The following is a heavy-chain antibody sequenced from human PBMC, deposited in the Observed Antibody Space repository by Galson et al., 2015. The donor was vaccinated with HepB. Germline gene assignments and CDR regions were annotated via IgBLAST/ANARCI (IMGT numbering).Heavy chain of an antibody. D-gene: IGHD2-21*02. CDR2: IDPEDGET. CDR1: GYTFSDSY. Sequence: VKVSCKVSGYTFSDSYIHWVQQAPGKGLDWMGLIDPEDGETTYAQKFQDRVTITADTSTDTAYMELITLRSDDTAVYYCATIGYGGDLHFDYWGQGTLVTVSS. V-gene: IGHV1-69-2*01. CDR3: ATIGYGGDLHFDY. J-gene: IGHJ4*02.